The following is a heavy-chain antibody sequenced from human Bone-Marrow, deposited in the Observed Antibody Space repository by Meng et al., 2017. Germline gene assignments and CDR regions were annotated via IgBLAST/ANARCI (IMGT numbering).Heavy chain of an antibody. CDR3: ARCKWELRSTCFDY. Sequence: GESLKISCAASGLTFSSYAMHWVRQAPGKGLEWVAVISYDGSNKYYADSVKGRFTISRDNSKNTLYLQMNSLRAEDTAVYYCARCKWELRSTCFDYWGQGTLVTVSS. CDR1: GLTFSSYA. D-gene: IGHD1-26*01. CDR2: ISYDGSNK. J-gene: IGHJ4*02. V-gene: IGHV3-30*01.